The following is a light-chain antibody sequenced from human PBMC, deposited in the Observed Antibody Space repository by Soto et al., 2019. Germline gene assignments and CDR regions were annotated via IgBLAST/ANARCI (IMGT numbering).Light chain of an antibody. Sequence: EIVLTQSPGTVSLSPGDRATLSCRASQSLSGNYLAWYQQKPGQAPRLLISGASSRATGIPDRFTGSGSGTDFILTINRLEPRDFAVYYCQQYRRSPVTFGGGTKV. J-gene: IGKJ4*01. V-gene: IGKV3-20*01. CDR1: QSLSGNY. CDR2: GAS. CDR3: QQYRRSPVT.